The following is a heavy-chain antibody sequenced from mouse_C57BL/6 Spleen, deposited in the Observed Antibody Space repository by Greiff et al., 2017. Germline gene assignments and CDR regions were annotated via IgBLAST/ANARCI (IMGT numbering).Heavy chain of an antibody. CDR1: GFSLTSYG. CDR2: IWGVGST. V-gene: IGHV2-6*01. CDR3: ARGSGCYARDY. D-gene: IGHD3-2*02. J-gene: IGHJ4*01. Sequence: VQVVESGAGLVAPSPSVSISCTASGFSLTSYGVDWVRQSPGKGLEWLGVIWGVGSTNYNSALKSRLSISKDNSKSQVYLKMNSLKTEDTAMYYCARGSGCYARDYWGQGTSVTVSS.